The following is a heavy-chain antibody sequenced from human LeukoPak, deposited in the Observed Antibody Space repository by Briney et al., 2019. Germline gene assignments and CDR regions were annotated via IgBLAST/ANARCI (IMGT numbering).Heavy chain of an antibody. CDR2: IYYTGST. D-gene: IGHD4-23*01. CDR3: ARSYYGGSQQYYFDF. V-gene: IGHV4-59*08. CDR1: GVSISSYY. Sequence: SETLSLTCSVSGVSISSYYWSWIRQPPGKGLEWIGYIYYTGSTKYNPSLESRVTISVDTSKNLFSLKLNSVTAADTAIYYCARSYYGGSQQYYFDFWGRGTLVTVSS. J-gene: IGHJ4*02.